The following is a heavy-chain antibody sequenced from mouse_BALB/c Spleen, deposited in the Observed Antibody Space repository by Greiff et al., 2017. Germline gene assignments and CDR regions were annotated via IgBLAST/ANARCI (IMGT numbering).Heavy chain of an antibody. CDR2: INSNGGST. Sequence: EVKLMESGGGLVQPGGSLKLSCAASGFTFSSYGMSWVRQTPDKRLELVATINSNGGSTYYPDSVKGRFTISRDNAKNTLYLQMSSLKSEDTAMYYCARVGNYNFLYAMDYWGQGTSVTVSS. CDR3: ARVGNYNFLYAMDY. CDR1: GFTFSSYG. V-gene: IGHV5-6-3*01. D-gene: IGHD2-1*01. J-gene: IGHJ4*01.